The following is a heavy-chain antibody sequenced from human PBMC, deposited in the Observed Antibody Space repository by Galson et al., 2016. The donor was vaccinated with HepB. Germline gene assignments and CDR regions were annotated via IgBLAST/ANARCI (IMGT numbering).Heavy chain of an antibody. CDR2: ISGSSGYM. D-gene: IGHD2-15*01. J-gene: IGHJ4*02. V-gene: IGHV3-21*01. Sequence: SLRLSCAASGFSFSLHSMYWVRQAPGKGLEWISFISGSSGYMHYAESVKGRLTISRDNANNSLFLQMNSLRAEDTAVYYCATYRKAGYCSGSSCHRFDFWGQGTLVTVSS. CDR1: GFSFSLHS. CDR3: ATYRKAGYCSGSSCHRFDF.